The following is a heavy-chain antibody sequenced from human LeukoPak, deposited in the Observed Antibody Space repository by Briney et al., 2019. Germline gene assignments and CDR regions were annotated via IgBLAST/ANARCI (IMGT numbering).Heavy chain of an antibody. CDR1: GGTFSSYA. Sequence: GASVKVSCKASGGTFSSYAISWVRQAPGQGLEWMGRIIPILGIANYAQKFQGRVTITRDTSASTAYMELSSLRSEDTAVYYCARDLAPPYITMVRGVITTYYYGMDVWGQGTTVTVSS. CDR2: IIPILGIA. D-gene: IGHD3-10*01. J-gene: IGHJ6*02. CDR3: ARDLAPPYITMVRGVITTYYYGMDV. V-gene: IGHV1-69*04.